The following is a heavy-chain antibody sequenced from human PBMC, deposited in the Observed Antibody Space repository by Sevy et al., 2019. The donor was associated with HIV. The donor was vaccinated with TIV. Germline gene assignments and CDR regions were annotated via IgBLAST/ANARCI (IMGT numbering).Heavy chain of an antibody. CDR2: IYNSGNT. V-gene: IGHV4-4*07. CDR3: ARDLIAAPTSGGNWFDP. D-gene: IGHD6-13*01. J-gene: IGHJ5*02. CDR1: GASISSYY. Sequence: SETLSLTCTVSGASISSYYWSWIRQPAGKGLEWIGRIYNSGNTKYNPSLKSRASMSLDTSKNHFSLKLSSVTAADTAVYYCARDLIAAPTSGGNWFDPWGQGTLVTVSS.